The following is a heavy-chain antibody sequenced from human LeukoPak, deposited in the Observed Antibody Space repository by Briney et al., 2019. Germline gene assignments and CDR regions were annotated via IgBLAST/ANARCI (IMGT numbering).Heavy chain of an antibody. J-gene: IGHJ5*02. CDR2: MNPNSGNT. V-gene: IGHV1-8*01. Sequence: GASVKVSCKASGYTFTSYDINWVRQATGQGLEWMGWMNPNSGNTGYAQKFQGRVTMTRNTSISTAYMELSSLRSEDTAVYYCARDGWCTNGVCLNWFDPWGQGTLVTVSS. CDR1: GYTFTSYD. D-gene: IGHD2-8*01. CDR3: ARDGWCTNGVCLNWFDP.